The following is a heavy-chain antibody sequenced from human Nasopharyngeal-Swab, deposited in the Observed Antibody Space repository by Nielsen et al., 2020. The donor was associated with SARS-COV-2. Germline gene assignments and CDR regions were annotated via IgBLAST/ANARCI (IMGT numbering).Heavy chain of an antibody. CDR3: ARDDSSNYDFWSGYYTSFDY. J-gene: IGHJ4*02. CDR2: ISAYNGNT. Sequence: ASVKVSCKASGYTFTSYGISWVRQAPGQGLEWMGWISAYNGNTNYAQKLQGRVTMNTDTSTSTAYMELRSLRSADTAVYYCARDDSSNYDFWSGYYTSFDYWGQGTLVTVSS. CDR1: GYTFTSYG. V-gene: IGHV1-18*01. D-gene: IGHD3-3*01.